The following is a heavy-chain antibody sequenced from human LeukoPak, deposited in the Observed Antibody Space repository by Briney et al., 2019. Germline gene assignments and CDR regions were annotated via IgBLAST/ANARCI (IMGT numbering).Heavy chain of an antibody. Sequence: SETLSLTCTVSGYFISSGYYWGWIRQPPGKGLEWIGSIYHSGSTYYNPSLKSRVTISVDTSKNQFSLKLNSVTAADTAVYYCARDHLANLASRLFDPWGQGSLVTVSS. CDR2: IYHSGST. J-gene: IGHJ5*02. D-gene: IGHD3-3*01. V-gene: IGHV4-38-2*02. CDR3: ARDHLANLASRLFDP. CDR1: GYFISSGYY.